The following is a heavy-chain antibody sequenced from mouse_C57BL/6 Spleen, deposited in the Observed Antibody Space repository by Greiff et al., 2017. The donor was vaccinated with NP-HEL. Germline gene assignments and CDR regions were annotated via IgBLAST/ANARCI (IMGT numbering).Heavy chain of an antibody. CDR3: RGSNFYD. CDR2: IDPENGDT. J-gene: IGHJ2*01. Sequence: VQLQQSGAELVRPGASVKLSCTASGFNIKDDYMHWVKQRPEQGLEWIGWIDPENGDTEYASKFQGKATITADTSSNTAYLQLSSLTSEDTAVYYCRGSNFYDWGQGTTLTVSS. V-gene: IGHV14-4*01. CDR1: GFNIKDDY.